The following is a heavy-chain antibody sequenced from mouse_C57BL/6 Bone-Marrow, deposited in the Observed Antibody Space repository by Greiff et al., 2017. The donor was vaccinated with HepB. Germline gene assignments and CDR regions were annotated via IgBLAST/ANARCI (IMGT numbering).Heavy chain of an antibody. CDR3: ARGGYGNYVGYYFDY. V-gene: IGHV1-53*01. CDR2: INPSNGGT. J-gene: IGHJ2*01. D-gene: IGHD2-10*02. Sequence: QVQLQKPGTELVKPGASVKLSCKASGYTFTSYWMHWVKQRPGQGLEWIGNINPSNGGTNYNEKFKSKATLTVDKSSSTAYMQLSSLTSEDSAVYYCARGGYGNYVGYYFDYWGQGTTLTVSS. CDR1: GYTFTSYW.